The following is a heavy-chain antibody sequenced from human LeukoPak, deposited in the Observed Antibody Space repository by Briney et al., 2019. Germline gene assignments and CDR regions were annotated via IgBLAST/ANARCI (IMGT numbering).Heavy chain of an antibody. CDR3: AKAGLRYFDWLLSGHDY. D-gene: IGHD3-9*01. J-gene: IGHJ4*02. Sequence: GGSLRLSCAASGFTFSSYSMNWVRQAPGKGLEWVSYISGSSSTIYYADSVKGRFTISRDNAKNSLYLQMNSLRPEDTAVYYCAKAGLRYFDWLLSGHDYWGQGTLVTVSS. CDR1: GFTFSSYS. V-gene: IGHV3-48*01. CDR2: ISGSSSTI.